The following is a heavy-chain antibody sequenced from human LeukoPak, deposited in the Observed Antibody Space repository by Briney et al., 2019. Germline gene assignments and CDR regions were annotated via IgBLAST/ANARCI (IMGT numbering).Heavy chain of an antibody. Sequence: GGSLRLSCTASGFTFDDYAMHWVRQAPGKGLEWVSGISWNSGSIDYADSVKGRFTISRDNAKNSLYLQMNSLRAEDTALYYCAKDACSSTTCSFDYWGQGALVTVSS. V-gene: IGHV3-9*01. J-gene: IGHJ4*02. CDR2: ISWNSGSI. CDR3: AKDACSSTTCSFDY. CDR1: GFTFDDYA. D-gene: IGHD2-2*01.